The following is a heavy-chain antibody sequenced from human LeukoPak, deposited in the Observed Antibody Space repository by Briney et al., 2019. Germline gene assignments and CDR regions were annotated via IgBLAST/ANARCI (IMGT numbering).Heavy chain of an antibody. J-gene: IGHJ4*02. CDR2: ISYDGSNK. D-gene: IGHD6-13*01. CDR3: ATHSSSWYRLYYFDY. V-gene: IGHV3-30*03. CDR1: GFTVSSNY. Sequence: GGSLRLSCAASGFTVSSNYMSWVRQAPGKGLEWVAVISYDGSNKYYADSVKGRFTISRDNSKNTLYLQMNSLRAEDTAVYCCATHSSSWYRLYYFDYWGQGTLVTVSS.